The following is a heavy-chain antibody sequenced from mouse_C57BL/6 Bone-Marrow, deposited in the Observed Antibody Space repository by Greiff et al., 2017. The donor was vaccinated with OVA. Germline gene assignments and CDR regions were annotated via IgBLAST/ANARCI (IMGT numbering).Heavy chain of an antibody. CDR1: GYTFTDYY. Sequence: VQLQQSGPELVKPGASVKISCKASGYTFTDYYMNWVKQSHGKSLEWIGDINPNNGGTSYNQTFKGKATLTVDKSSSTAYMELRSLTSEDSAVYYCARSSHLTTVVATGYFDVWGTGTTVTVSS. CDR3: ARSSHLTTVVATGYFDV. V-gene: IGHV1-26*01. D-gene: IGHD1-1*01. CDR2: INPNNGGT. J-gene: IGHJ1*03.